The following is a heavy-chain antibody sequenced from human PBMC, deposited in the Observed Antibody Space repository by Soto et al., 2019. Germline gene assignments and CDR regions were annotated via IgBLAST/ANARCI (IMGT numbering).Heavy chain of an antibody. CDR2: IYYSGST. CDR1: GGSISSYY. CDR3: ARATPLFGVVIMEDNGFDP. J-gene: IGHJ5*02. D-gene: IGHD3-3*01. Sequence: SETLSLTCTVSGGSISSYYWSWIRQPPGKGLEWIGYIYYSGSTNYNPSLKSRVTISVDTSKNQFSLKLSSVTAADTAVYYCARATPLFGVVIMEDNGFDPWGQGTLVTVSS. V-gene: IGHV4-59*01.